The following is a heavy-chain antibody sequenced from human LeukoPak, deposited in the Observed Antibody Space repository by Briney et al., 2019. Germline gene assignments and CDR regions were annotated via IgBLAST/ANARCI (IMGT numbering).Heavy chain of an antibody. CDR3: ARDRGTVVIEREFSWGISD. V-gene: IGHV1-2*02. CDR2: INPNSGGT. D-gene: IGHD4-23*01. J-gene: IGHJ4*02. Sequence: GASVKVSCKASGYTFTGYYMHWVRQAPGQGLEWMGWINPNSGGTNYAQKFQGRVTMTRDTSISTAYMELSSLRSEDTAVYYCARDRGTVVIEREFSWGISDWGQGTLVTVSS. CDR1: GYTFTGYY.